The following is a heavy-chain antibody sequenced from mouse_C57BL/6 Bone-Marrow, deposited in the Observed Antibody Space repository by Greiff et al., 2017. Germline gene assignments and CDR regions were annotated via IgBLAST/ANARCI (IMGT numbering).Heavy chain of an antibody. CDR2: INPYNGGT. Sequence: EVQLQESGPVLVKPGASVKMSCKASGYTFTDYYMNWVKQSHGKSLEWIGVINPYNGGTSYNQKFKGKATLTVDKSSSTAYMELNSLTSEDSAVYYCAIYSNSWFAYWGQGTLVTVSA. CDR1: GYTFTDYY. D-gene: IGHD2-5*01. V-gene: IGHV1-19*01. J-gene: IGHJ3*01. CDR3: AIYSNSWFAY.